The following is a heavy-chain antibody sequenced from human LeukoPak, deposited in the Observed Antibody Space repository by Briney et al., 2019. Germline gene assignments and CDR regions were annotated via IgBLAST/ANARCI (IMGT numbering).Heavy chain of an antibody. CDR1: GLTFSSCG. D-gene: IGHD6-13*01. Sequence: SLTLYCAACGLTFSSCGMLWVGQAPGKKQEWVAVIWYDGSNKYYADSVKGRFTISRDNSKNTLYLQMNSLRAEDTAVYYCARPGPDSSSWYYFDYWGQGTLVTVSS. J-gene: IGHJ4*02. CDR3: ARPGPDSSSWYYFDY. V-gene: IGHV3-33*01. CDR2: IWYDGSNK.